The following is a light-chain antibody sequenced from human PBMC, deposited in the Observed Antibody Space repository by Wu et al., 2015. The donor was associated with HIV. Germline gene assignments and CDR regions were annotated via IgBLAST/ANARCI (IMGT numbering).Light chain of an antibody. CDR2: GAS. Sequence: EIVMTQYPATLSVSPGERATLSCTASQSVYDKVVWYQHERGQAPRLLIYGASFRATGVPARFSGSGSGTEFTLTISSPQSEDFAVYYCQQYYKWPPLTFGGGTRVEIK. CDR1: QSVYDK. V-gene: IGKV3-15*01. J-gene: IGKJ4*01. CDR3: QQYYKWPPLT.